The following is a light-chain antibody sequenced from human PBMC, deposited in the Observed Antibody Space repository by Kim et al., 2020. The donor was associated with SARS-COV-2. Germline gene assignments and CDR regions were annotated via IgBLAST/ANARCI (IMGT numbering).Light chain of an antibody. J-gene: IGKJ4*01. V-gene: IGKV4-1*01. CDR1: QSVLYSSNNKNY. CDR2: WAS. Sequence: DIVMTQSPDSLAVSLGERATINCKSSQSVLYSSNNKNYLAWYLQKPGQPPKLLIYWASTRESGVPDRFSGSGSGTDFTLTISSLQAEDVAVYYCQQYYSTPLTFGGGTKLEI. CDR3: QQYYSTPLT.